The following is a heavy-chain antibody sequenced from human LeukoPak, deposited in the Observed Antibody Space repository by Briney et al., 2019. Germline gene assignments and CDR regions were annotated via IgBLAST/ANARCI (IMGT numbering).Heavy chain of an antibody. Sequence: GASVKVSCKASGYTFTSYGISWVRQAPGQGLEWMGWISAYNGNTNYAQKLQGRVTMTTDTSTSTAYMELRSLRSDDTAVYYCARDPLSGYSGYDLHDYWGRGTLVTVSS. V-gene: IGHV1-18*01. CDR3: ARDPLSGYSGYDLHDY. CDR2: ISAYNGNT. D-gene: IGHD5-12*01. J-gene: IGHJ4*02. CDR1: GYTFTSYG.